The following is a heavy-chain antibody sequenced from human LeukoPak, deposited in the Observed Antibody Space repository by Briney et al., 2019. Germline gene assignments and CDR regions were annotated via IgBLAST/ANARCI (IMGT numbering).Heavy chain of an antibody. CDR1: GFTFTDAW. J-gene: IGHJ5*02. Sequence: PGGSLRLSCAASGFTFTDAWMSWVRQASGEGLEWVGLIDRPAKSYATAYGASVGGRFTISRDDSKNTAYLQMDSLKTEDTALYYCTRDRGTYNWLDPWGQGTLVTVSS. D-gene: IGHD1-26*01. V-gene: IGHV3-73*01. CDR3: TRDRGTYNWLDP. CDR2: IDRPAKSYAT.